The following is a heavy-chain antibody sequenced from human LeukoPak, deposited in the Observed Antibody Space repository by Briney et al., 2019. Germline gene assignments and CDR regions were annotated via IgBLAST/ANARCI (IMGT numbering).Heavy chain of an antibody. Sequence: GGSLRLSCAASGFTFSSYAMHWVRQAPGKGLEWVAVISYDGGNKYYADSVKGRFTISRDNSKNTLYLQMNSLRAEDTAVYYCARDMYYYDSSGYSDYWGQGTLVTVSS. D-gene: IGHD3-22*01. J-gene: IGHJ4*02. CDR2: ISYDGGNK. CDR3: ARDMYYYDSSGYSDY. CDR1: GFTFSSYA. V-gene: IGHV3-30*04.